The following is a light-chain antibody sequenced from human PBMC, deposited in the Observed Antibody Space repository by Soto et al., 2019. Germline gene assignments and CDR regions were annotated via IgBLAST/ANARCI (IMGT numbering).Light chain of an antibody. CDR3: QQYYSTPIT. J-gene: IGKJ5*01. CDR1: QSISNW. V-gene: IGKV1-5*03. CDR2: EAS. Sequence: DIQMTQSPSTLSASVGDRVTITCRASQSISNWLAWYQQRPGKAPKLLIYEASGLESGVPSRFSGSGSGTEFTLTISSLQAEDVAVYYCQQYYSTPITFGQGTRLEIK.